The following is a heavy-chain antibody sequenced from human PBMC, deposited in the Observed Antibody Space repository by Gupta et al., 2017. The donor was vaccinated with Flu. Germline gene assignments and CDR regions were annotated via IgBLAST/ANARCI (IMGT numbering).Heavy chain of an antibody. V-gene: IGHV4-34*01. CDR3: ARGLRSDIVVVPAAISGGMDV. CDR2: INHSGST. CDR1: GGSFSGYY. J-gene: IGHJ6*02. D-gene: IGHD2-2*02. Sequence: QVQLQQWGAGLLKPSETLSLTCAVHGGSFSGYYWSWIRQPPGKGPEWIGEINHSGSTNYNPSLKSRVTISVDTSKNQFSLKLSSVTAADTAVYYCARGLRSDIVVVPAAISGGMDVWGQGTTVTVSS.